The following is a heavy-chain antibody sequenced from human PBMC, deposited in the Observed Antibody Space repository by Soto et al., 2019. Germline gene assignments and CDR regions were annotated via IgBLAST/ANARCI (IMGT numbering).Heavy chain of an antibody. Sequence: PGGSLRLSCAASGFTFSSYSMNWVRQAPGKGLEWVSSISSSSSYIYYADSVKGRFTISRDNAKNSLYLQMNSLRAEDTAVYYCAGDDDYYDSSGYVYWGQGTLVTVSS. D-gene: IGHD3-22*01. CDR3: AGDDDYYDSSGYVY. J-gene: IGHJ4*02. CDR1: GFTFSSYS. CDR2: ISSSSSYI. V-gene: IGHV3-21*01.